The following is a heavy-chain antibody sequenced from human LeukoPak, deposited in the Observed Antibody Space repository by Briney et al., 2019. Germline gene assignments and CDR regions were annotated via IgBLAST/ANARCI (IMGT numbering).Heavy chain of an antibody. CDR3: ARGRYGVYYYYYMDV. J-gene: IGHJ6*03. D-gene: IGHD4-17*01. V-gene: IGHV4-34*01. CDR1: GYSISTGYY. Sequence: PSETLSLTCTVSGYSISTGYYWSWIRQPPGKGLEWIGEINHSGSTNYNPSLKSRVTISVDTSKNQFSLKLSSVTAADTAVYYCARGRYGVYYYYYMDVWGKGTTVTISS. CDR2: INHSGST.